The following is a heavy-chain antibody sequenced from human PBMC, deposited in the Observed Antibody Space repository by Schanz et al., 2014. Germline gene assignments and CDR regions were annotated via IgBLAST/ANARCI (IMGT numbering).Heavy chain of an antibody. Sequence: QVQVVQSGGGLVKPGGSLRLSCAASGFVFGDYYMTWIRQAPGKGPEYVSYISSGGTTTYHSDSVKGRFTISRDNAKNSLYLQMNSLRAEDTAVYYCARPALWFGDNCFDPWGQGTLVTVSS. CDR2: ISSGGTTT. V-gene: IGHV3-11*04. CDR1: GFVFGDYY. CDR3: ARPALWFGDNCFDP. J-gene: IGHJ5*02. D-gene: IGHD3-10*01.